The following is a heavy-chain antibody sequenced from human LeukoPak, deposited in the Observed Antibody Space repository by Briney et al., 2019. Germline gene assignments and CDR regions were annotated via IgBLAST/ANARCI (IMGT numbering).Heavy chain of an antibody. V-gene: IGHV1-46*01. CDR3: ARSPIDTTVDYYYYYMDV. Sequence: GASVKVSCKASGYTFTSYYMHWVRQAPGQGLEWMGIINPSGGSTSYAQKFQGRVTMTRDTSTSTVYMELSSLRSEDTAVYYCARSPIDTTVDYYYYYMDVWGKGTTVTISS. CDR2: INPSGGST. CDR1: GYTFTSYY. D-gene: IGHD4-23*01. J-gene: IGHJ6*03.